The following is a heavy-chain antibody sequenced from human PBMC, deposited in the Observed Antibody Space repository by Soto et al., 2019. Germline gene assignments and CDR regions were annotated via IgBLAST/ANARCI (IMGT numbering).Heavy chain of an antibody. CDR3: ARHGYKLTPNYYYGMDV. CDR2: IYYTGST. J-gene: IGHJ6*02. D-gene: IGHD1-20*01. Sequence: PSETLSLTCTVSGGSISSYYWSWIRQPPGKGLEWIGYIYYTGSTNYNPSLKSRVTISVDTSKNHFSLKLSSVTAADTAVYYCARHGYKLTPNYYYGMDVWRQGTTVX. CDR1: GGSISSYY. V-gene: IGHV4-59*01.